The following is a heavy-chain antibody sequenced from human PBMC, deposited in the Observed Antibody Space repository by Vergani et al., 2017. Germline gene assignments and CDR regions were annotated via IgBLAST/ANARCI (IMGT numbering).Heavy chain of an antibody. CDR1: GFTFSSYA. D-gene: IGHD3-9*01. CDR3: TTVVSAPGGRDFDWLLKVYYYYMDV. J-gene: IGHJ6*03. V-gene: IGHV3-15*01. CDR2: IKSKTDGGTT. Sequence: EVQLLESGGGLVQPGGSLRLSCAASGFTFSSYAMSWVRQAPGKGLEWVGRIKSKTDGGTTDYAAPVKGRFTISRDDSKNTLYLQMNSLKTEDTAVYYCTTVVSAPGGRDFDWLLKVYYYYMDVWGKGTTVTVSS.